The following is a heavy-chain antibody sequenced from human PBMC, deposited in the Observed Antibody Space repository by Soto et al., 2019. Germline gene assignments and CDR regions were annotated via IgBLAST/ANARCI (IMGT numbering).Heavy chain of an antibody. J-gene: IGHJ4*02. V-gene: IGHV1-3*04. D-gene: IGHD3-10*02. CDR1: GYSFSDYA. CDR2: INIGSGTT. Sequence: QVQLVQSGAEVRKPGASVKVSCETSGYSFSDYAIHWVRQAPGQGLEWMGWINIGSGTTKYSQRFQGRLTITTDTSASAAYMEMRSLRSEDTATYYCARYYYARAQYDDHFDYWGQGTLVTVSS. CDR3: ARYYYARAQYDDHFDY.